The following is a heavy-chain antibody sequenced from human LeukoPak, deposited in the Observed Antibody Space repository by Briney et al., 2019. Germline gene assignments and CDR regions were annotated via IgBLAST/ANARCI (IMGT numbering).Heavy chain of an antibody. D-gene: IGHD2-2*01. Sequence: ASVKVSCKASVYTFTGYYMHWVRQAPGQGLEWMGWIKPNNGGTNYAQKFQGRVTMTRDTSISTAYMELSRLRSDDTAVYYCARARGDIVVVPAAIWFDPWGQGTLVTVSS. CDR2: IKPNNGGT. V-gene: IGHV1-2*02. J-gene: IGHJ5*02. CDR1: VYTFTGYY. CDR3: ARARGDIVVVPAAIWFDP.